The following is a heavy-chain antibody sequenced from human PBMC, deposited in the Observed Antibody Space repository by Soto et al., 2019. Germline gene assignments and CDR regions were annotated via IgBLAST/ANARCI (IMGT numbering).Heavy chain of an antibody. CDR3: ARDYYDSSGYQRYYYYGMDV. CDR1: GFSLSTSGMC. D-gene: IGHD3-22*01. Sequence: SGPTLVNPTQTLTPTCTFSGFSLSTSGMCVSWIRQPPGKALEWLALIDWDDDKYYSTSLKTRLTISKDTSKNQVVLTMTNMDPVDTATYYCARDYYDSSGYQRYYYYGMDVWGQGTTVTVSS. CDR2: IDWDDDK. J-gene: IGHJ6*02. V-gene: IGHV2-70*01.